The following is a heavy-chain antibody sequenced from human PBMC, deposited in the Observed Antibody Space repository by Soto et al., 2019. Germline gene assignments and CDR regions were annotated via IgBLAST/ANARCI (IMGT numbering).Heavy chain of an antibody. V-gene: IGHV1-8*01. Sequence: QVQLVQSGAEVKKPGASVKVSCKASGYTFTSYDINWVRQATGQGLEWMGWMNPNSGNTGYAQKFQGRVTMTRNTSISTAYMELSSLRSEDTAVYYCARAPYCSGGSCYWYYYYYMDVWGKGTTVTVSS. CDR1: GYTFTSYD. CDR2: MNPNSGNT. J-gene: IGHJ6*03. CDR3: ARAPYCSGGSCYWYYYYYMDV. D-gene: IGHD2-15*01.